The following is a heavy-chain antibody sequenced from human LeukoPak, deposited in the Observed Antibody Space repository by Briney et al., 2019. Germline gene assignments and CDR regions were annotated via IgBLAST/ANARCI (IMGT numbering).Heavy chain of an antibody. J-gene: IGHJ4*02. CDR3: ARIYFGSGSYYNTIDY. Sequence: PGGSLRLSCAASGFTFDDYAMHWVRQAPGKGLEWVSGISWNSGSIGYADSVKGRFTVSRDNAKNSLYLQMNSLRAEDTALYYCARIYFGSGSYYNTIDYWGQGTLVTVSS. CDR2: ISWNSGSI. V-gene: IGHV3-9*01. CDR1: GFTFDDYA. D-gene: IGHD3-10*01.